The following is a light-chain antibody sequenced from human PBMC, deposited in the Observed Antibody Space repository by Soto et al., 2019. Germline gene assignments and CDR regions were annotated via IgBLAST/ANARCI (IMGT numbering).Light chain of an antibody. CDR2: GAS. V-gene: IGKV3-20*01. CDR1: QSVTSN. J-gene: IGKJ4*01. CDR3: QQYGSSPPLT. Sequence: EIVMTQSPATLSVSPGERATLSCRASQSVTSNLAWYHQKPGQPPRLLIYGASSRATGVPDRFSGSGSGTDFTLTISRLEPEDFAVYYCQQYGSSPPLTFGGGTKVDIK.